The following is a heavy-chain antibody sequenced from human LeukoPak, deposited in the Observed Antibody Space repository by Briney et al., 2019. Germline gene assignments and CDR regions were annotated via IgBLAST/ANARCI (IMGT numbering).Heavy chain of an antibody. CDR3: ARVYAGYCSGDSCYSDYFDY. Sequence: ASVKVSCKASGYTFTSYAMHWVRQAPGQRLEWMGWINAGNGNTKYSQKFQGRVTITRDTSASTAYMELSSLRSEDTAVYYCARVYAGYCSGDSCYSDYFDYWGQGTLVTVSS. V-gene: IGHV1-3*01. CDR2: INAGNGNT. D-gene: IGHD2-15*01. J-gene: IGHJ4*02. CDR1: GYTFTSYA.